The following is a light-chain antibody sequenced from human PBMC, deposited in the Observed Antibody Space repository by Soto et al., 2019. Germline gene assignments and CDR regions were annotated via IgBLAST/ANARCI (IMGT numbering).Light chain of an antibody. CDR2: GNS. CDR1: SSNIGAGYD. CDR3: QSYDSSLGGWV. Sequence: QSVLTQPPSVSGAPGQRVTISCTGSSSNIGAGYDVHWYQQLPGTAPKLLIYGNSNRPSGVPDRFSGSKSGTSASLAITGLQAEDEADYSCQSYDSSLGGWVFGTGTKVTAL. V-gene: IGLV1-40*01. J-gene: IGLJ1*01.